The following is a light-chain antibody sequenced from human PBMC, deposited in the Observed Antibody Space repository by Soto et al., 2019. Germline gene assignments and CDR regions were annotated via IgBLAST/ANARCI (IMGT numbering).Light chain of an antibody. CDR3: QQYDSSPWT. J-gene: IGKJ1*01. CDR2: GAS. CDR1: QSVSSSF. Sequence: EIVLTQSPGTLSLSPGESATLSCRASQSVSSSFLAWYQQKPGQAPRLLIYGASSRATGIPDRFSGSGSGTDFTLTISGLEPEDFAMYYCQQYDSSPWTFGQGTKVEIK. V-gene: IGKV3-20*01.